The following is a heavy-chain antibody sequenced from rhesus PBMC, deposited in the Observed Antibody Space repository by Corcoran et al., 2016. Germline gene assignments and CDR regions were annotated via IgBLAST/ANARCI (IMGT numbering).Heavy chain of an antibody. CDR1: GFTFDDYA. Sequence: EVQLVESGGGVVQPGGSLRLSCAASGFTFDDYAMHWVRQAPGKGLEWVSGISWSGGSTYYADSVKGQFTISRDNAKNSLYLQMGSLRAEDTALYYCARERSDYYGTVGFDYWGQGVLVTVSS. V-gene: IGHV3-201*01. CDR2: ISWSGGST. CDR3: ARERSDYYGTVGFDY. J-gene: IGHJ4*01. D-gene: IGHD3-22*01.